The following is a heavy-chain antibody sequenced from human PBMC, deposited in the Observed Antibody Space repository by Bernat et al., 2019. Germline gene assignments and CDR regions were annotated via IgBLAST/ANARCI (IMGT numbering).Heavy chain of an antibody. CDR3: ARYFGSGGYPFDY. CDR2: MYYSGNA. V-gene: IGHV4-31*11. J-gene: IGHJ4*02. CDR1: GDSITSGVYH. D-gene: IGHD3-10*01. Sequence: HVQLQESGPGLVRPSQTLSLTCAVSGDSITSGVYHWSWIRQRPGEGLEWNGYMYYSGNAYYNPSLRSRVTISVDASKNQFSLMLSSVTAADTAVYYCARYFGSGGYPFDYWGRGTLVTVSS.